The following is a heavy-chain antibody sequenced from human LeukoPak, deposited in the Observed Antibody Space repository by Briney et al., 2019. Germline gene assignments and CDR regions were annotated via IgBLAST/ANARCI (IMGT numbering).Heavy chain of an antibody. Sequence: ASVTVSCTASGYTFTSYYMHWVRQAPGQGLEWMGIINPSGGSTSYAQKFQGRVTMTRDTSTSTVYMELSSLGSEDTAVYYCARDRSITGTLYGMDVWGQGTTVTVSS. CDR3: ARDRSITGTLYGMDV. J-gene: IGHJ6*02. V-gene: IGHV1-46*01. CDR1: GYTFTSYY. CDR2: INPSGGST. D-gene: IGHD1-7*01.